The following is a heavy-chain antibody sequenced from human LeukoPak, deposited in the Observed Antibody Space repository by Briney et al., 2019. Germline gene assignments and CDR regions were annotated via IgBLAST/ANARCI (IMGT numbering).Heavy chain of an antibody. CDR1: GFTFSSYS. Sequence: PGGSLRLSCAASGFTFSSYSMNWVRQAPGMGLEWVSYISSSSSTIYYADSVKGRFTISRDNAKNSLYLQMNSLRAEDTAVYYCARADSSGYYHPINWGQGTLVTVSS. J-gene: IGHJ4*02. CDR3: ARADSSGYYHPIN. V-gene: IGHV3-48*01. CDR2: ISSSSSTI. D-gene: IGHD3-22*01.